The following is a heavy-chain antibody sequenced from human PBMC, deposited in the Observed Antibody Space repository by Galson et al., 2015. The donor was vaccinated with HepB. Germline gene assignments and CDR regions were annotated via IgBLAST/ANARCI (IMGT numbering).Heavy chain of an antibody. CDR3: AKDLGVRGEYYYYGMDV. J-gene: IGHJ6*02. D-gene: IGHD3-10*01. V-gene: IGHV3-23*01. CDR2: IGSDGSST. Sequence: SGFTFSSYAMSWVRQAPGKGLEWVSAIGSDGSSTFYADSVKGRSTISRDNSGNTLYLQMNRLRAEDTAIYYCAKDLGVRGEYYYYGMDVWGQGTTVTVSS. CDR1: GFTFSSYA.